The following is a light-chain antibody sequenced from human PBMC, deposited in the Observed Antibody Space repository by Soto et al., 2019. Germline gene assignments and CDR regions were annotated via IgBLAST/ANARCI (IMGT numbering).Light chain of an antibody. Sequence: QSVLTQPRSVSGSPGQSVTISCTGTSSNVGGYNYVSWYQQHPGKVPELLIYDVSKRPSGVPDRFSGSKSGNTASLTISGLQAEDEADYYCCSYEGIYTSYVFGTGTKVTVL. CDR1: SSNVGGYNY. CDR2: DVS. J-gene: IGLJ1*01. V-gene: IGLV2-11*01. CDR3: CSYEGIYTSYV.